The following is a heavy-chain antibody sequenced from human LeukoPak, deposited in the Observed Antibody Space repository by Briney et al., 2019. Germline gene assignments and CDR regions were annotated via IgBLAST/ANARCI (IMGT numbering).Heavy chain of an antibody. Sequence: GGSLRLSCAASGFTFSSYWMHWVRQAPGKGLVWVSRINSDGSSTSYADSVKGRSTISRDNAKNTLYLQMNSLRAEDTAVYYCARVGRYYGSGSYNYYYYGMDVWGKGTTVTVSS. CDR3: ARVGRYYGSGSYNYYYYGMDV. CDR1: GFTFSSYW. V-gene: IGHV3-74*01. CDR2: INSDGSST. D-gene: IGHD3-10*01. J-gene: IGHJ6*04.